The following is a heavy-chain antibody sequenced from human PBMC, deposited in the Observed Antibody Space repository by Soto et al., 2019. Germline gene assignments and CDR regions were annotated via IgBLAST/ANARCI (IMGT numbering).Heavy chain of an antibody. J-gene: IGHJ4*02. D-gene: IGHD3-16*02. V-gene: IGHV1-18*01. Sequence: ASVKVSCKASGYTFTSYGISWVRQAPGQGLEWMGWISAYNGNTNYAQKLQGRVTMTTDTSTSTAYMELRSLRSDDTAVYYCARADYDYVWGSYRVDYWGQGTLVTVSS. CDR1: GYTFTSYG. CDR3: ARADYDYVWGSYRVDY. CDR2: ISAYNGNT.